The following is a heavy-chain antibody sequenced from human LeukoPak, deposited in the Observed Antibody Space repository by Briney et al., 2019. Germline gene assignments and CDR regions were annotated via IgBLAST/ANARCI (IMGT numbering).Heavy chain of an antibody. Sequence: GGSLRLSCAASGFTFSNYAMTWVRQAPGKGLEWVSTISGSGDRTYYADSVKGRFTISRGNSKNTLYVQMNSLRAEDTAVYYCAKDIRSSWYYFQDWGQGTLVTVSS. D-gene: IGHD6-13*01. CDR1: GFTFSNYA. V-gene: IGHV3-23*01. CDR2: ISGSGDRT. J-gene: IGHJ1*01. CDR3: AKDIRSSWYYFQD.